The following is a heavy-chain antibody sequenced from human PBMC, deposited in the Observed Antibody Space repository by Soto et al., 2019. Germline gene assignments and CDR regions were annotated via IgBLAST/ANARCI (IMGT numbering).Heavy chain of an antibody. J-gene: IGHJ4*02. CDR2: IYNRGST. Sequence: SETLSLTCTVSGGSISSYYWSWIRQPPGKGLEWIGYIYNRGSTYYNPSLESRMHISVDATRNHYSLKLTSVTAADTAVYFCARAPVGFDTISYFDYWGQGKLVTVSS. D-gene: IGHD3-9*01. CDR1: GGSISSYY. V-gene: IGHV4-59*08. CDR3: ARAPVGFDTISYFDY.